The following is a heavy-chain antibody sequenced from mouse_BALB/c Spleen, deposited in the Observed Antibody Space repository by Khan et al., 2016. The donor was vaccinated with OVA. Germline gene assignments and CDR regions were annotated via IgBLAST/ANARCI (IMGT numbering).Heavy chain of an antibody. V-gene: IGHV3-2*02. CDR1: GYSITSGYA. CDR3: TRGNYYGYYIDY. J-gene: IGHJ2*01. Sequence: EVQLVESGPGLVKPSQSLSLTCTVTGYSITSGYAWNWIRPFPGNKLEWMGYISYSGVTSYTPFLKSLSSITGDTSKHEFFMRLSSVTTENTATYYCTRGNYYGYYIDYWGQGTTLTVSS. D-gene: IGHD1-1*01. CDR2: ISYSGVT.